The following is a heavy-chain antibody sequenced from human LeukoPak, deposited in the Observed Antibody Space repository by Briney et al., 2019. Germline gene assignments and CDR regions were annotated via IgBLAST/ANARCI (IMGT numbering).Heavy chain of an antibody. CDR2: IIPIFGTA. D-gene: IGHD2-2*01. CDR1: GGTFSSYA. J-gene: IGHJ5*02. CDR3: ARESACGTTNCLAPADWLDP. V-gene: IGHV1-69*05. Sequence: GASVKVSCKASGGTFSSYAISWVRQAPGQGLEWMGGIIPIFGTANYAQKFQGRVTMTRDTSIATSYMEVDSLTSDDTAVYYCARESACGTTNCLAPADWLDPWGQGTLVIVSS.